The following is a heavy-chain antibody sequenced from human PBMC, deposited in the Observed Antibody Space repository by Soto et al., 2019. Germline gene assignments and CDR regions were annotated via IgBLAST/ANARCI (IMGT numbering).Heavy chain of an antibody. Sequence: SETLSLTCTVSGGSVSGYYWSWIRQPPGKGLEWLGYILYSGTTKYNPSVKSRVTISVDTSQNQFSLKVDSVTTADTAAYYCARHPILARFQSGLDVWGQGTTVTVSS. D-gene: IGHD1-26*01. V-gene: IGHV4-59*02. CDR2: ILYSGTT. CDR1: GGSVSGYY. J-gene: IGHJ6*02. CDR3: ARHPILARFQSGLDV.